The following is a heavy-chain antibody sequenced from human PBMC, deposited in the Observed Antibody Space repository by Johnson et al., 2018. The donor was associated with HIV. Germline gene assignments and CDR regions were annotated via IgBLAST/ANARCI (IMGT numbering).Heavy chain of an antibody. CDR1: GFTFSSYG. D-gene: IGHD3-16*01. Sequence: VQVVESGGGVVQPGGSLRLSCAESGFTFSSYGMHWVRQAPGKGLEWVAFIRYDGSNKYYADSVKGRFTISRDNSKNTLCLQMNSLRAEDTAVYYCARGLWLTPDVFDFWGQGTMVTVSS. CDR3: ARGLWLTPDVFDF. V-gene: IGHV3-30*02. CDR2: IRYDGSNK. J-gene: IGHJ3*01.